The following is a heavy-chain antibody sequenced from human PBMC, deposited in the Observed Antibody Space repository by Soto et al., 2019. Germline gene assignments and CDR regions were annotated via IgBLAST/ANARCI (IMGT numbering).Heavy chain of an antibody. CDR2: INDDGSST. D-gene: IGHD1-1*01. V-gene: IGHV3-74*01. J-gene: IGHJ4*02. CDR3: TRGPRSTSTGTGAF. CDR1: GFTLSMYW. Sequence: GSLRLSGAGSGFTLSMYWMHWVRQVPGKGPEWVSRINDDGSSTNYADSVKGRFTISRDNAKNTLYLQMNDLRAEDTAVYYCTRGPRSTSTGTGAFWGQGTLVTVSS.